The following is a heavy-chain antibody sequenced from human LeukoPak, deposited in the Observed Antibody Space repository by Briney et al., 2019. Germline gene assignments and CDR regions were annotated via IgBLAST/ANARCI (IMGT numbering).Heavy chain of an antibody. CDR2: LYSDGNT. D-gene: IGHD1-14*01. Sequence: PGGSLRLSCAASGFTVITNDMTGVGQAPGKGLEWVSVLYSDGNTKYADSVQGRFTISRDNSKNTLYLEMNSLSPDDTAVYYCARGVEPLAANTLAYWGQGTLVTVSS. J-gene: IGHJ4*02. CDR3: ARGVEPLAANTLAY. CDR1: GFTVITND. V-gene: IGHV3-53*01.